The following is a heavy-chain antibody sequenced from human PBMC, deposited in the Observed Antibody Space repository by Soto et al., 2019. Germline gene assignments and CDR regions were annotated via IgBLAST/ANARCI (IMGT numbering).Heavy chain of an antibody. CDR3: ASAARRGGGDAFDI. J-gene: IGHJ3*02. D-gene: IGHD3-16*01. CDR2: IGTAGDT. CDR1: GFTFSSYD. Sequence: EVQLVESGGGLVQPGGSLRLSCAASGFTFSSYDMHWVRQATGKGLEWVSAIGTAGDTYYPGSVKGRFTISREDAKNSLYLQMNSLRAGETAVYYCASAARRGGGDAFDIWGQGTMVTVSS. V-gene: IGHV3-13*04.